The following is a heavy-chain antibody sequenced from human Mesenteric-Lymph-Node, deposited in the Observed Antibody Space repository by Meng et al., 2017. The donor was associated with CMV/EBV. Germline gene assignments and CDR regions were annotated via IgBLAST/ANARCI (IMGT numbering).Heavy chain of an antibody. J-gene: IGHJ4*02. CDR3: ARDLRYGFDY. V-gene: IGHV3-21*01. D-gene: IGHD1-1*01. CDR1: GFTFSSYS. CDR2: ISSSSSYI. Sequence: GESLKISCAASGFTFSSYSMNWVRQAPGKGLEWVSSISSSSSYIYYADSVKGRFTISRDNAKNSLYLQMNSLRAEDTAVYYCARDLRYGFDYWGQGTLVTVSS.